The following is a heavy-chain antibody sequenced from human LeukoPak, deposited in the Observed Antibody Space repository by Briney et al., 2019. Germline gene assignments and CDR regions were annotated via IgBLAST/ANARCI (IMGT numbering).Heavy chain of an antibody. Sequence: GGSLRLSCAASGFTFSSYAMSWVRQAPGKGLEWVSAISGSGGSTYYADSVKGRLTISRDNSKNTLYLQMNSLGAEDTAVYYCAKDIDRYCSSTSCYTPFDYWGQGTLVTVSS. V-gene: IGHV3-23*01. D-gene: IGHD2-2*02. CDR3: AKDIDRYCSSTSCYTPFDY. CDR2: ISGSGGST. CDR1: GFTFSSYA. J-gene: IGHJ4*02.